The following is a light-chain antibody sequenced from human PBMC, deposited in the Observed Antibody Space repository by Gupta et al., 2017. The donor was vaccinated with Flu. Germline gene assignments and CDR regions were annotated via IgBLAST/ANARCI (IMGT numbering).Light chain of an antibody. J-gene: IGLJ3*02. CDR2: ENG. CDR3: GAWQTSLSVGV. V-gene: IGLV1-51*02. CDR1: ISCSGSDY. Sequence: ISCSGSDYVSGYQQLPGAAPRLRMYENGTRPSGIPDRFSASKSGTSATLAITGLRTGDEADYYCGAWQTSLSVGVFGGGTKVTVL.